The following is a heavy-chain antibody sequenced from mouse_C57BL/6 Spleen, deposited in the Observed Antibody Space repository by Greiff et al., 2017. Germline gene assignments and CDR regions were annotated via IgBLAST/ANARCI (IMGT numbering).Heavy chain of an antibody. J-gene: IGHJ1*03. CDR3: TTTSNYAYWYFDV. D-gene: IGHD2-5*01. CDR2: IDPENGDT. CDR1: GFNIKDDY. Sequence: VQLQQSGAELVRPGASVKLSCTASGFNIKDDYMHWVKQRPEQGLEWIGWIDPENGDTEYASKFQGKATITADTSSNTAYLQLSSLTSEDTAVYYCTTTSNYAYWYFDVWGTGTTVTVSS. V-gene: IGHV14-4*01.